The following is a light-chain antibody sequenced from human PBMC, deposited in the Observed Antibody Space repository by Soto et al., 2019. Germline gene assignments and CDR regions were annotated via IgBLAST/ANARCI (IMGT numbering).Light chain of an antibody. V-gene: IGKV3-20*01. CDR1: QSVSSN. Sequence: EIVMTQSPATLSVSPGERATLSCRASQSVSSNLAWYQQKPGQAPRFLVYGASSRATGIPDRFSGSGSGTDFTLTISRLEPEDFAAYYCQQYGSSITFGQGTRLEIK. CDR2: GAS. CDR3: QQYGSSIT. J-gene: IGKJ5*01.